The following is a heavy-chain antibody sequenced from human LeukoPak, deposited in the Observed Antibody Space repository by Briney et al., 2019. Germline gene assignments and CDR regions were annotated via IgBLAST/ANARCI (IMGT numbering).Heavy chain of an antibody. J-gene: IGHJ4*02. CDR3: ARDKYDILTGYEYFDY. CDR2: IYTSGST. Sequence: PSETLSLTCTVPGGSISSYYWSWIRQPAGKGLEWIGRIYTSGSTNYNSSLKSRVTMSVDTSKNQFSLKLSSVTAADTAVYYCARDKYDILTGYEYFDYWGQGTLVTVSS. CDR1: GGSISSYY. V-gene: IGHV4-4*07. D-gene: IGHD3-9*01.